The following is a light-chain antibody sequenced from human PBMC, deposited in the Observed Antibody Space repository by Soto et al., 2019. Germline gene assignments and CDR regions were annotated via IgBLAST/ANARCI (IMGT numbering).Light chain of an antibody. Sequence: GDRVTLTCPASQSISIWLAWYPQKPGKAPNLLIYDASALENGVPSRFSGSGSGTEFSLTISSLPPDDFATYYCQQYNSYSHTFGKGTKVEIK. CDR3: QQYNSYSHT. V-gene: IGKV1-5*01. CDR1: QSISIW. J-gene: IGKJ1*01. CDR2: DAS.